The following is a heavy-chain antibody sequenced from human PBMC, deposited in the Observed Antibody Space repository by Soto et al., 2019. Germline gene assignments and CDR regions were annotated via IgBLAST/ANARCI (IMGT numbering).Heavy chain of an antibody. J-gene: IGHJ6*03. D-gene: IGHD6-6*01. CDR3: ARRARPYFYYMDV. CDR1: GFTLSGYA. CDR2: ISSNGVGS. V-gene: IGHV3-64*01. Sequence: EVQLAESGGGLAQPGGSLRLSCAASGFTLSGYAMDWVRQAPGKGLECVSGISSNGVGSYYANSVQGRFTISRDNSKNTVYLQMGSLRPEVIAVYYCARRARPYFYYMDVLGKGTTVTVSS.